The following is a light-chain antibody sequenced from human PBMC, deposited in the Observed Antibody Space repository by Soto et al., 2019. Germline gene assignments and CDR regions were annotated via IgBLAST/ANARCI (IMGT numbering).Light chain of an antibody. J-gene: IGKJ4*01. CDR2: GAS. CDR1: QSVSSSY. Sequence: EIVLTQSPGTLSLSPGERATLSCRASQSVSSSYLAWYQQKPGQAPRLLIYGASSRATGIPDRFSGSGSGTDFTLTISRLEPEDFAVYYCQQYGSSFGGGTKV. CDR3: QQYGSS. V-gene: IGKV3-20*01.